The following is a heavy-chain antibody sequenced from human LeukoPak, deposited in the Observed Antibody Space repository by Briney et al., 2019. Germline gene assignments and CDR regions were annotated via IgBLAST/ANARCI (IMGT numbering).Heavy chain of an antibody. CDR3: VREWAGGLAAAGTRIEGSY. J-gene: IGHJ4*02. D-gene: IGHD6-13*01. V-gene: IGHV3-7*01. CDR2: IKQDGSQE. CDR1: EFSASNYW. Sequence: PGGSLRLSCVVSEFSASNYWMSWVRPAPGKGLEGVANIKQDGSQENYVDSVKGRFTISRDNARNSVYLQMNGLLVEDTAVYYCVREWAGGLAAAGTRIEGSYWGQGTQVIVSS.